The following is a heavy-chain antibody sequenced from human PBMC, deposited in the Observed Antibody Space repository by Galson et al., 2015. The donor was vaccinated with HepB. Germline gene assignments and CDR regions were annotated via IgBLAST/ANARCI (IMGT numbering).Heavy chain of an antibody. D-gene: IGHD6-19*01. CDR1: GGTFSSYA. Sequence: SVKVSCKASGGTFSSYAISWVRQAPGQGLEWMGRIIPILGIANYAQKFQGRVTITTDKSTSTAYMELSSLRSEDTAVYYCARDYPPIAVAGPFYFDYWGQGTLVTVSS. J-gene: IGHJ4*02. CDR2: IIPILGIA. CDR3: ARDYPPIAVAGPFYFDY. V-gene: IGHV1-69*04.